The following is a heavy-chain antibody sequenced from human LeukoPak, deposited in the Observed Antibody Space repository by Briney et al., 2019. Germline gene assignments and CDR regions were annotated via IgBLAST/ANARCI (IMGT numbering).Heavy chain of an antibody. V-gene: IGHV1-69*05. CDR1: GGTFSSYA. J-gene: IGHJ3*02. CDR3: AREFGSGGDFWSGYYRSSFAFDI. CDR2: IIPIFGTA. Sequence: SVKVSCKASGGTFSSYAISWVRQAPGQGFEWMGRIIPIFGTANYAQKFQGRVTITTDESTSTAYMELSSLRSEDTAVYYCAREFGSGGDFWSGYYRSSFAFDIWGQGTMVTVSS. D-gene: IGHD3-3*01.